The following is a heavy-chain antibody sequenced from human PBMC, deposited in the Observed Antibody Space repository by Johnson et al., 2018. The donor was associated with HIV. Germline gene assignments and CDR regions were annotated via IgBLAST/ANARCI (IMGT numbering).Heavy chain of an antibody. J-gene: IGHJ3*02. CDR2: INSDGSST. Sequence: VQLVESGGGVVQPGRSLRLSCEASGFTFSSYAMHWVRQAPGKGLVWVSRINSDGSSTTYADSVKGRFTISRDNAKNSLYLQMNSLRAEDTAVYYCAKRGSGWPSDAFDIWGQGTMVTVSS. D-gene: IGHD6-19*01. CDR3: AKRGSGWPSDAFDI. CDR1: GFTFSSYA. V-gene: IGHV3-74*02.